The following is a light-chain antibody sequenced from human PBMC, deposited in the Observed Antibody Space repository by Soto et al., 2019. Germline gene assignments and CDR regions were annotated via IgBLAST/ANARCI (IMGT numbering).Light chain of an antibody. CDR3: QQYDNYSWT. J-gene: IGKJ1*01. CDR2: DAS. V-gene: IGKV1-5*01. Sequence: DIQMTQSPSTLSASVGDRVTITCRASQSISSWLAWYQQKPGKAPKILIYDASTLESGVPSRFSGSGSGTEFTLTISSLQPDDFETYYCQQYDNYSWTFGQGTRVDIK. CDR1: QSISSW.